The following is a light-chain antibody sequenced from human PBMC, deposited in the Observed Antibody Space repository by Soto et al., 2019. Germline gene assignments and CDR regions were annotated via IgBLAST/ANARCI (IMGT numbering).Light chain of an antibody. CDR3: QQGSNWPLT. Sequence: EIVLTQSPATLSLSPWERATLSCRASQSVSRYLDWYQQKPGQAPRLLIYGASNGATGIPARFSGSGSGTDFTLTISSLEPEDFAVYYCQQGSNWPLTFGGGTKVEIK. J-gene: IGKJ4*01. V-gene: IGKV3-11*01. CDR1: QSVSRY. CDR2: GAS.